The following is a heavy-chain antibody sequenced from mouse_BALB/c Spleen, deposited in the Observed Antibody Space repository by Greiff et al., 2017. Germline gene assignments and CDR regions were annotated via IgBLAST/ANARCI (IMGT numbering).Heavy chain of an antibody. J-gene: IGHJ4*01. CDR2: IYPGSGNT. CDR1: GYTFTDYY. V-gene: IGHV1-76*01. CDR3: ARSYEYDVRAMDY. D-gene: IGHD2-4*01. Sequence: VLLQQPGSELVRPGASVKLSCKASGYTFTDYYINWVKQRTGQGLEWIGEIYPGSGNTYYNEKFKGKATLTADKSSSTAYMQLSSLTSEDSAVYFCARSYEYDVRAMDYWGQGTSVTVSS.